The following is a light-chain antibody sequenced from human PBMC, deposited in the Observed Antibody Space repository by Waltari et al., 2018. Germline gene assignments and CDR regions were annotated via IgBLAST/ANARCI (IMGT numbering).Light chain of an antibody. V-gene: IGLV2-23*01. CDR3: CSYTGSIYV. Sequence: QSALTQPASVSGSPGQSITISCTGTSSDVGKFNLVSWYQQHPGKAPGVLIYEASERPSGVPNRFSGSESGYTASLTISGLQAEDEADYYCCSYTGSIYVFGGGTTVTVL. CDR2: EAS. CDR1: SSDVGKFNL. J-gene: IGLJ1*01.